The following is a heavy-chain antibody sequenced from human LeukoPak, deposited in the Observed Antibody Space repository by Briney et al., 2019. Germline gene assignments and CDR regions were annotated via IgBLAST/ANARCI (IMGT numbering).Heavy chain of an antibody. J-gene: IGHJ4*02. CDR2: KSYDGSNK. CDR1: GFTFSSYA. V-gene: IGHV3-30-3*01. D-gene: IGHD6-13*01. Sequence: PGGSLRLSCAASGFTFSSYAMHWVRQAPGKGLEWVAVKSYDGSNKYYADSVKGRFTISRDNSKNTLYLQMSSLRPEDTAVYYCVKDRWVDHWGQGTLVTVSS. CDR3: VKDRWVDH.